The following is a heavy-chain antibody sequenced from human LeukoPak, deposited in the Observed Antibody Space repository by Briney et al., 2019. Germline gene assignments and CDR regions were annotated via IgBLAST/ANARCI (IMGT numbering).Heavy chain of an antibody. Sequence: GESLKISCKGSGYSFTSYWIDWVRQMPGKGLEWMGFIYPGDSDTTYSPSFQGQVTISADKSSSTVYLQWSSLKASDTAMYYCARHMGYGDHYYFDYWGQGTLVTVSS. CDR1: GYSFTSYW. CDR3: ARHMGYGDHYYFDY. CDR2: IYPGDSDT. V-gene: IGHV5-51*01. D-gene: IGHD4-17*01. J-gene: IGHJ4*02.